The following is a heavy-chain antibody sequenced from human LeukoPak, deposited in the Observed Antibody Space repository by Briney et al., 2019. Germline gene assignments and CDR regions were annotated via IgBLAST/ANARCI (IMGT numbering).Heavy chain of an antibody. CDR1: GYTLTELS. Sequence: AASVKVSCKVSGYTLTELSMHWVRQAPGKGLEWMGGFDPEDGETIYAQEFQGRVTMTEDTSTDTAYMELSSLRSEDTAVYYCATLPVVVPAAISLHYYYYMDVWGKGTTVTVSS. D-gene: IGHD2-2*02. CDR2: FDPEDGET. V-gene: IGHV1-24*01. CDR3: ATLPVVVPAAISLHYYYYMDV. J-gene: IGHJ6*03.